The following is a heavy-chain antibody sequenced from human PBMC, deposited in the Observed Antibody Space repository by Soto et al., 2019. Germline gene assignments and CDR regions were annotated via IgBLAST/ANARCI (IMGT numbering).Heavy chain of an antibody. CDR1: GYTFTVYY. CDR3: ARDLAKGGGSAGFDY. D-gene: IGHD1-26*01. CDR2: INPKSGGT. J-gene: IGHJ4*02. Sequence: QGQLVQSGAEVKKPGASVNVSCKASGYTFTVYYMHWVGQAPGQGVEGMGWINPKSGGTMYPQKFQGRVTMTWDTSISTAYMALTRLRSDDTAVYYCARDLAKGGGSAGFDYWGQGTLVTVSS. V-gene: IGHV1-2*02.